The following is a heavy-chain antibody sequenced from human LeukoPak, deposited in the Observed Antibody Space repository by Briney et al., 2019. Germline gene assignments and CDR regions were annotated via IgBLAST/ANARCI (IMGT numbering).Heavy chain of an antibody. V-gene: IGHV4-61*02. Sequence: SETLSLTCTVSGGSITSGDYYWSWPRRPAGKGLEWIGRIYLGGSSSYNPSLKSRVTISADTSKNQFSLILSSVTAADTALYYCARDLYGDGSYFDPWGQGTLVTVSS. D-gene: IGHD4-17*01. CDR3: ARDLYGDGSYFDP. J-gene: IGHJ5*02. CDR1: GGSITSGDYY. CDR2: IYLGGSS.